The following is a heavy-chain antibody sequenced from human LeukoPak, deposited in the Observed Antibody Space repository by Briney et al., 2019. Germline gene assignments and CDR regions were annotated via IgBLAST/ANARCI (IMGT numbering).Heavy chain of an antibody. Sequence: PSETLSLTCTVSGYSISSGYYWGWIRQPPGKGLEWIGSIYHSGSTYYNPSLKSRVTISVDTSKNQFSLKLSSVTAADTAMYYCARDVDSGYSYGYQNWFDPWGQGTLVTVSS. CDR3: ARDVDSGYSYGYQNWFDP. V-gene: IGHV4-38-2*02. CDR2: IYHSGST. CDR1: GYSISSGYY. J-gene: IGHJ5*02. D-gene: IGHD5-18*01.